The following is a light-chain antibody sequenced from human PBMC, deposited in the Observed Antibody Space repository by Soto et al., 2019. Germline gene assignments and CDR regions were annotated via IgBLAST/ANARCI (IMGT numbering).Light chain of an antibody. J-gene: IGLJ1*01. CDR2: DDN. CDR3: GAWDSSLSGSV. CDR1: SSNIGGNS. Sequence: QSVLTQPPSVSAAPGQKVTISCSGSSSNIGGNSVSWYQQLPGTAPKLLIYDDNKRPSGIPDRFSGSKSGTSASLGITGVQSGDEADYYCGAWDSSLSGSVFGTGTQVTVL. V-gene: IGLV1-51*01.